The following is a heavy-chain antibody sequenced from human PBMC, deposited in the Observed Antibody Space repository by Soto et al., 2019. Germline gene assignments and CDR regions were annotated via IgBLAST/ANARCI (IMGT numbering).Heavy chain of an antibody. J-gene: IGHJ6*02. CDR1: GASISGSNYY. D-gene: IGHD1-7*01. V-gene: IGHV4-39*01. Sequence: SETLSLTCTVSGASISGSNYYWGWIRQPPGKGLEWIGSFYYSGFTYYNPSLKSRVTIDVDTSKNQFSLKLSSVTAADTAVYYCPRAVGVYNGNLDDYYGMDVWGQETTVSVSS. CDR2: FYYSGFT. CDR3: PRAVGVYNGNLDDYYGMDV.